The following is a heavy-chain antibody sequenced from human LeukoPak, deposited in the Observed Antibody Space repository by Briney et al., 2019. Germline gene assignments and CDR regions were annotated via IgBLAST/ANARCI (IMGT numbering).Heavy chain of an antibody. Sequence: QAGGSLRLSCTASGFTFSDYPMSWSRQAPGKGPEWAAFIRSGAHGGTTEYGASVKGRFTILRDDSKSTAYIQMDSLKTEDTAVYYCVRGYSNSEGEGYWGQGTLVTVSS. CDR2: IRSGAHGGTT. CDR1: GFTFSDYP. D-gene: IGHD6-6*01. V-gene: IGHV3-49*03. CDR3: VRGYSNSEGEGY. J-gene: IGHJ4*02.